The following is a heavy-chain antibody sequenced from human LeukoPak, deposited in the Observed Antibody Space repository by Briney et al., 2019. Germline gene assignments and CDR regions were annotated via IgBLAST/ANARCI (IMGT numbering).Heavy chain of an antibody. CDR3: ARDSGDSSGYYYDYYYYYMDV. CDR2: ISSSSSYI. CDR1: GFTFSSYG. J-gene: IGHJ6*03. D-gene: IGHD3-22*01. V-gene: IGHV3-21*01. Sequence: GGSLRLSCAASGFTFSSYGMNWVCQAPGKGLEWVSSISSSSSYIYYADSVKGRFTISRDNAKNSLYLQMNSLRAEDTAVYYCARDSGDSSGYYYDYYYYYMDVWGKGTTVTVSS.